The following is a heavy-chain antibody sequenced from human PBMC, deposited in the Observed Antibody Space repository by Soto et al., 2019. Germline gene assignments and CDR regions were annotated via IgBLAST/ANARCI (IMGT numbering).Heavy chain of an antibody. CDR1: GGSISSGGYS. Sequence: PSETLSLTCTVSGGSISSGGYSWSWIRQHPGKGLEWIGYIYYSGSTYYNPSLKSRVTISVDTSKNQFSLKLSSVTAAETAVYSCSTRYSSSWSHFHYWGQGTLVTVSS. CDR3: STRYSSSWSHFHY. V-gene: IGHV4-31*03. D-gene: IGHD6-13*01. J-gene: IGHJ4*02. CDR2: IYYSGST.